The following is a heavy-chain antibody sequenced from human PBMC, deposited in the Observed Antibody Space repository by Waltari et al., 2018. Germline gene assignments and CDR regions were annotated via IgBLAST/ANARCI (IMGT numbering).Heavy chain of an antibody. V-gene: IGHV1-3*03. CDR2: INAGNGNT. CDR3: ARAGYYYDSSGYPSDAFDI. J-gene: IGHJ3*02. Sequence: QVQLVQSGAEVKKPGASVKVSCKASGYTFTSYAMHWVRQATGQRLEWMGWINAGNGNTKYSQEFQGRVTITRDTSASTAYMELSSLRSEDMAVYYCARAGYYYDSSGYPSDAFDIWGQGTMVTVSS. CDR1: GYTFTSYA. D-gene: IGHD3-22*01.